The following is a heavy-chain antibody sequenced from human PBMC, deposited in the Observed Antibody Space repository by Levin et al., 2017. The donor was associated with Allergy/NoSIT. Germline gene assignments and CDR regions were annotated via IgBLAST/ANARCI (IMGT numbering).Heavy chain of an antibody. D-gene: IGHD2-8*02. Sequence: GESLKISCAASGFTFSSYWMSWVRQAPGKGLEWVANTNNDGTEKYYVDSVRGRFTLSRDHAKTSVYLHMTSLRVDDTAVYYCARNWRSAFDIWGQGTMVTVSS. CDR3: ARNWRSAFDI. J-gene: IGHJ3*02. CDR1: GFTFSSYW. V-gene: IGHV3-7*04. CDR2: TNNDGTEK.